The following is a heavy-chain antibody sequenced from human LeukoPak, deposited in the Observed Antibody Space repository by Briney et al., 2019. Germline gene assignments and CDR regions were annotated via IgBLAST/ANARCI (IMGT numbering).Heavy chain of an antibody. V-gene: IGHV4-59*01. CDR3: ARGAGSSSWYYYYYMDV. CDR2: IYYSGST. Sequence: PSETLSLTSTVSGGSMSSYYWSWLRQPPGKGREWSGYIYYSGSTNYNPSLTSPVPISVDTSKNQFSLKLTSVTAADTAVYYCARGAGSSSWYYYYYMDVWGNGTTVTVSS. CDR1: GGSMSSYY. J-gene: IGHJ6*03. D-gene: IGHD6-13*01.